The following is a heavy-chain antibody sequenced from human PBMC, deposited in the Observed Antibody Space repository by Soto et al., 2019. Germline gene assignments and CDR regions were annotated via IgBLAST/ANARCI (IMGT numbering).Heavy chain of an antibody. CDR1: GFTVSSNY. D-gene: IGHD3-10*01. V-gene: IGHV3-53*04. CDR2: IYSGGST. CDR3: AKSPTSGPYYGSGSYFDY. J-gene: IGHJ4*02. Sequence: GGSLRLSCAASGFTVSSNYMSWVRQAPGKGLEWVSVIYSGGSTYYADSVKGRFTISRHNSKNTLYLQMNSLRAEDTAVYYCAKSPTSGPYYGSGSYFDYWGQGTLVTVSS.